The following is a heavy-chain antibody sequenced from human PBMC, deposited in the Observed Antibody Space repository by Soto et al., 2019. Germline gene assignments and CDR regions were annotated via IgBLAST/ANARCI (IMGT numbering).Heavy chain of an antibody. CDR2: ISYDGSNK. CDR3: ARDLAWNYFDY. Sequence: GESLKISCAASGFTFSSYAMHWVRQAPGKGLEWVAVISYDGSNKYYADSVKGRFTISRDNSKNTLYLQMNSLRAEDTAVYYCARDLAWNYFDYWGQGTLVTVSS. D-gene: IGHD3-3*01. V-gene: IGHV3-30*04. CDR1: GFTFSSYA. J-gene: IGHJ4*02.